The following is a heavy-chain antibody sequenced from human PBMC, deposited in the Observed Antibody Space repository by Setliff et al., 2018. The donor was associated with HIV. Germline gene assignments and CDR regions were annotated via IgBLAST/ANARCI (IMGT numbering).Heavy chain of an antibody. CDR2: IYYSGST. CDR3: ARLGYYNFWSGYWTDY. V-gene: IGHV4-59*08. CDR1: GGSISAYY. D-gene: IGHD3-3*01. Sequence: SETLSLTCTVSGGSISAYYWSWIRQPPGKGLEWIGSIYYSGSTKYNPSLKSRVTISLDMSKNQFSLKLNSVTAADTATYYCARLGYYNFWSGYWTDYWGHGTLVTVSS. J-gene: IGHJ4*01.